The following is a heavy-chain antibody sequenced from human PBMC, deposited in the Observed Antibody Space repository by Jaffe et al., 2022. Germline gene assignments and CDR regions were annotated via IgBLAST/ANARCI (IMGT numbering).Heavy chain of an antibody. CDR3: AKDIDSSSWYGYYFDY. CDR2: ISGSGGST. CDR1: GFTFSSYA. Sequence: EVQLLESGGGLVQPGGSLRLSCAASGFTFSSYAMSWVRQAPGKGLEWVSAISGSGGSTYYADSVKGRFTISRDNSKNTLYLQMNSLRAEDTAVYYCAKDIDSSSWYGYYFDYWGQGTLVTVSS. V-gene: IGHV3-23*01. D-gene: IGHD6-13*01. J-gene: IGHJ4*02.